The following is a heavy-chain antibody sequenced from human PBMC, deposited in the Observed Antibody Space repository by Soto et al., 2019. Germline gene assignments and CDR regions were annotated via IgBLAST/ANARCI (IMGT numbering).Heavy chain of an antibody. Sequence: EVQLLESGGGLVQPGGSLRLSCAASGFTFSSYAMSWVRQAPGKGLEWVSAISGSGGSTYYADSVKGRLTISRDNSKNTLYLQMNSLRAEDTAVYYCAKATPVREYSRNYYFDYWGQGTLVTVSS. J-gene: IGHJ4*02. D-gene: IGHD6-6*01. CDR2: ISGSGGST. CDR1: GFTFSSYA. V-gene: IGHV3-23*01. CDR3: AKATPVREYSRNYYFDY.